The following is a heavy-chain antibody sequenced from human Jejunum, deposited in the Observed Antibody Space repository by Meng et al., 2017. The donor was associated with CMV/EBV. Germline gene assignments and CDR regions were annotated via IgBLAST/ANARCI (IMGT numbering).Heavy chain of an antibody. Sequence: VQLKGPGPGLVKPSQTLSLTCTVSGGSISSGDNYWSWIRQPPGKGLEWIGYIYYSGSTYYNPSLKSRLTISVDTSKNQFSLNLTSVTAADTAVYYCARVSLRQTIFDYWGQGTLVTVSS. CDR3: ARVSLRQTIFDY. V-gene: IGHV4-30-4*08. CDR2: IYYSGST. D-gene: IGHD6-6*01. CDR1: GGSISSGDNY. J-gene: IGHJ4*02.